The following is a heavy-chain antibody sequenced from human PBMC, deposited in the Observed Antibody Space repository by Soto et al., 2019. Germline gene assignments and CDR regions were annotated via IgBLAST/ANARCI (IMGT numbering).Heavy chain of an antibody. D-gene: IGHD6-6*01. V-gene: IGHV1-46*01. Sequence: QVQVVQSGAEVKKPGASVKVSCKASGYTFTRYYINWVRQAPGQGLEWMGIINPSGGSTSYAQNLQGRVTMTRDTSTSTVYMELTSLRSEDTAVYYCVRGGSPPFYWGQGTLVIVSS. J-gene: IGHJ4*02. CDR2: INPSGGST. CDR1: GYTFTRYY. CDR3: VRGGSPPFY.